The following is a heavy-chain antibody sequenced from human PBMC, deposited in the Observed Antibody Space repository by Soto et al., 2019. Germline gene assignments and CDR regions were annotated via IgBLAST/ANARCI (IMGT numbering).Heavy chain of an antibody. CDR2: IKQDGSEK. D-gene: IGHD3-3*01. Sequence: GGSLRLSCAASGFTFSSYWMSWVRPAPGQGLEWVADIKQDGSEKYYVDSVKGRFTISRDNAKNSLYLQMNSLRAEDTAVYYCARDQEGPYYDFWSGYYWFDPWGQGTLVTVS. J-gene: IGHJ5*02. CDR3: ARDQEGPYYDFWSGYYWFDP. V-gene: IGHV3-7*01. CDR1: GFTFSSYW.